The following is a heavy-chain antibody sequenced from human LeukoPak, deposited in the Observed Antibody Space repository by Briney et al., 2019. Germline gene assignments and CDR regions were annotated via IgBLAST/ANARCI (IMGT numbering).Heavy chain of an antibody. D-gene: IGHD6-13*01. CDR2: ISGSGGST. CDR1: GFTFRSYA. CDR3: AMLDSSSSYYYGMDV. J-gene: IGHJ6*02. V-gene: IGHV3-23*01. Sequence: PGGSLRLSCAASGFTFRSYAMSWVRQAPGKGLEWVSAISGSGGSTFYADSVKGRFTISRDNSKNTLYLQMNSLRAEDTAVYYCAMLDSSSSYYYGMDVWGQGTTVTVSS.